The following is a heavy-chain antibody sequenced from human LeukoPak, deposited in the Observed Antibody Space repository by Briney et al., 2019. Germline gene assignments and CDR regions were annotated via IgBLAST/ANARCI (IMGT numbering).Heavy chain of an antibody. V-gene: IGHV4-30-2*01. D-gene: IGHD6-13*01. CDR3: ARYSYSSSWY. Sequence: SQTLSLTCTVSGGSISSGGYYWSWIRQPPGKGLEWIGFIYHSGSTYYNPSLKSRVTISVDRSKNQFSLKLSSVTAADTAVYYCARYSYSSSWYWGQGTLVTVSS. CDR2: IYHSGST. J-gene: IGHJ4*02. CDR1: GGSISSGGYY.